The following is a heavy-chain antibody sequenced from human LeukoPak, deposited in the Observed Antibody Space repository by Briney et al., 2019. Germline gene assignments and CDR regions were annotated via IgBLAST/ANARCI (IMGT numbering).Heavy chain of an antibody. J-gene: IGHJ4*02. Sequence: GGSLRLSCAASGFTFSSYSMNWVRQAPGKGLEWVSSISSSSSYIYYADSVKGRFTISRDNAKNSVYLQMNSLRAEDTAVYYCASGGLAYYWFDYWGQGTLVTVSS. CDR1: GFTFSSYS. CDR3: ASGGLAYYWFDY. D-gene: IGHD1-26*01. V-gene: IGHV3-21*01. CDR2: ISSSSSYI.